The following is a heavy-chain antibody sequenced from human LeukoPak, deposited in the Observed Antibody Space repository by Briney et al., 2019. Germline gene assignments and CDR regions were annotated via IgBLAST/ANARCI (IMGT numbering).Heavy chain of an antibody. CDR2: ISGYNGNT. Sequence: GASVKVSCKASGYTFTKYGVSWVRQAPGQGLEWVGWISGYNGNTNSAQNLQDRVTLTTDTSTTTAYLELRSLNSDAPAVYYCAREGDDYGDYIFTRHFDYWGQGTLVIVAS. CDR3: AREGDDYGDYIFTRHFDY. D-gene: IGHD4-17*01. V-gene: IGHV1-18*04. CDR1: GYTFTKYG. J-gene: IGHJ4*02.